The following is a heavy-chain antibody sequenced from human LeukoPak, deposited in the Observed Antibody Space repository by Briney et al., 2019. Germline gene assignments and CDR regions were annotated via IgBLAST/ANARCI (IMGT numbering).Heavy chain of an antibody. CDR2: INPTGGGT. J-gene: IGHJ3*02. CDR3: ARERGYCASSSCYTSDAFDI. Sequence: VASVKVSCKTSGYTFIGYSIHWVRQAPGHGLEWMGWINPTGGGTIYAQRFQGRVSMTRDTSINTAYMELSRLRSDDTAVYFCARERGYCASSSCYTSDAFDIWGQGTVVTVSS. D-gene: IGHD2-2*02. V-gene: IGHV1-2*02. CDR1: GYTFIGYS.